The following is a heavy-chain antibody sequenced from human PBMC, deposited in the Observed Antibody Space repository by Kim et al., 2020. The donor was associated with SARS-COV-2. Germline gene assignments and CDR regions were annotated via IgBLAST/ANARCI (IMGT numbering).Heavy chain of an antibody. CDR2: IYYSGST. J-gene: IGHJ5*02. V-gene: IGHV4-59*01. CDR1: GGSISSYY. CDR3: ARGGRDGYNNWFDP. Sequence: SETLSLTCTVSGGSISSYYWSWIRQPPGKGLEWIGYIYYSGSTNYNPSLKSRVTISVDTSKNQFSLKLSSVTAADTAVYYCARGGRDGYNNWFDPWGQGTLVTVSS. D-gene: IGHD5-12*01.